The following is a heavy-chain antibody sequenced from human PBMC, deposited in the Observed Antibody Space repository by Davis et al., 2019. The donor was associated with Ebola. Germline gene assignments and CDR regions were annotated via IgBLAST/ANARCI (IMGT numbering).Heavy chain of an antibody. CDR3: ATNMLTLDFDL. V-gene: IGHV1-69*10. Sequence: SVKVSCKASGGTFSTYAINWVRQAPGHGLEWVGGIIPVLGITTSAQEFQGRVTITADESTSTACMELSSLRSEDTAVYYCATNMLTLDFDLWGQGTLVTVFS. D-gene: IGHD2-8*01. CDR1: GGTFSTYA. CDR2: IIPVLGIT. J-gene: IGHJ4*02.